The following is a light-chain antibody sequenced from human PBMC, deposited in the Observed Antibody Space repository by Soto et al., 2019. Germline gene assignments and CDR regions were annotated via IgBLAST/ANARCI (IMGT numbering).Light chain of an antibody. CDR2: KTS. CDR1: QSIDKW. V-gene: IGKV1-5*03. Sequence: DIQMTQSPSTLSASVGDRVTITCRASQSIDKWLAWYQQKPGKAPKLLIYKTSILQSGVPSRFSGSGSGTEFTLTISSLQPDDVGSYFCQQYRRFSRTFGQGTKVEMK. CDR3: QQYRRFSRT. J-gene: IGKJ1*01.